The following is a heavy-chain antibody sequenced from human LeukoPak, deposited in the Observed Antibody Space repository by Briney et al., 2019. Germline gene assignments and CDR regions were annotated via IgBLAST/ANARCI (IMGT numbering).Heavy chain of an antibody. Sequence: GASVKVSCKASGYTFTSYYMHWVRQAPGQGLEWMGWINPNSGGTNYAQKFQGRVTMTRDTSISTAYMELSRLRSDDTAVYYCARDFRGDDDAFDIWGQGTMVTVSS. V-gene: IGHV1-2*02. D-gene: IGHD2-21*01. CDR3: ARDFRGDDDAFDI. CDR1: GYTFTSYY. J-gene: IGHJ3*02. CDR2: INPNSGGT.